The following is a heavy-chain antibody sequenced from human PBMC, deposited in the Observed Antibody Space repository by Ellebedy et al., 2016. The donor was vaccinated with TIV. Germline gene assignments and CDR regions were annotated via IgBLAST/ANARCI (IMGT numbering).Heavy chain of an antibody. D-gene: IGHD3-16*02. CDR2: ISAYNGNT. CDR3: ARDQGDDYVWGSYLDY. V-gene: IGHV1-18*01. CDR1: GYTFTSYG. Sequence: AASVKVSCKASGYTFTSYGISWARQAPGQGLEWMGWISAYNGNTNYAQKLQGRVTMTTDTSTSPAYMELRSLRSDDTAVYYCARDQGDDYVWGSYLDYWGQGTLVTVSS. J-gene: IGHJ4*02.